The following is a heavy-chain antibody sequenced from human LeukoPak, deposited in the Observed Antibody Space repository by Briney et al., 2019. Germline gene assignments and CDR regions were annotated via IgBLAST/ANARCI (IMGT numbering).Heavy chain of an antibody. CDR1: GFTFSSYA. CDR2: ISAGGGST. Sequence: PGGSLRLSCVASGFTFSSYAMSWVRQAPGKGLEWVSSISAGGGSTYYADSVKGPFTVSRDNSKNTLYLQMNSLRAEDTAVYYCARGTYASGSPARYFDLWGRGTLATVSS. CDR3: ARGTYASGSPARYFDL. D-gene: IGHD3-10*01. V-gene: IGHV3-23*01. J-gene: IGHJ2*01.